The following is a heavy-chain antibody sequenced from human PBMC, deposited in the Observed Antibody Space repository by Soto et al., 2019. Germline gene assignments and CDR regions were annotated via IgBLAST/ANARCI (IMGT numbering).Heavy chain of an antibody. CDR2: IIPIFVTS. V-gene: IGHV1-69*13. CDR3: ARSLDYHEYTGYSTVGVYFDY. J-gene: IGHJ4*02. CDR1: GGSFSSSG. D-gene: IGHD3-9*01. Sequence: GASVKVSCKASGGSFSSSGISWVRQAPGQGLEWVGGIIPIFVTSHYAQKFQGRVTITADESTNTAYMELSSLTSEDTAVYYCARSLDYHEYTGYSTVGVYFDYWGLGTLVTVSS.